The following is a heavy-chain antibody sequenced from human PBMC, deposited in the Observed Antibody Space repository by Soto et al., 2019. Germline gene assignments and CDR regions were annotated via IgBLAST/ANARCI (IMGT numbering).Heavy chain of an antibody. J-gene: IGHJ4*02. CDR3: AKDIWYLPRGDYVN. Sequence: EVQLVESGGGLVQPGRSLRLSCAASGFTFDDYAMHWVRQAPGKGLEWVSGISWNSGSIGYADSVKGRFTISRDNAKNSLYLQMNSLRAEDTALYYCAKDIWYLPRGDYVNWGQGTLVTVSS. CDR2: ISWNSGSI. D-gene: IGHD4-17*01. V-gene: IGHV3-9*01. CDR1: GFTFDDYA.